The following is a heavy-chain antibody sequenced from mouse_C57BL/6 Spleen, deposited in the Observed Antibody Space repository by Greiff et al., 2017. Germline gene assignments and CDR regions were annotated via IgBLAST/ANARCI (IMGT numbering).Heavy chain of an antibody. D-gene: IGHD1-1*01. J-gene: IGHJ2*01. CDR1: GYTFTDYE. CDR3: TRGGSEGY. Sequence: QVQLKQSGAELVRPGASVTLSCKASGYTFTDYEMHWVKQTPVHGLEWIGAIDPETGGTAYNQKFKGKAILTADKSSSTAYMERRSLTSEDSAVYYCTRGGSEGYWGQGTTLTVSS. V-gene: IGHV1-15*01. CDR2: IDPETGGT.